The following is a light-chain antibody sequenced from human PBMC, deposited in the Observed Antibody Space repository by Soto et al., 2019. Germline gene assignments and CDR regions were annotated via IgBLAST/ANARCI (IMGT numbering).Light chain of an antibody. CDR3: QQYNNWPPIT. CDR2: YAS. CDR1: QSVSNN. Sequence: EIMMTQSPATLSVSPGERATLSCRASQSVSNNVAWYQQKPSQAPRLLIYYASTRATGIPARFSGSGSGTEFTLTISSLQSEDFALYYCQQYNNWPPITFGQGTRLEIK. J-gene: IGKJ5*01. V-gene: IGKV3-15*01.